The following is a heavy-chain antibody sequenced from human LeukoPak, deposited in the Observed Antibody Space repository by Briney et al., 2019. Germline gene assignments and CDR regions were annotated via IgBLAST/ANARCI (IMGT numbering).Heavy chain of an antibody. Sequence: AASVKVSCKVSGYTLTELSMHWVRQAPGKGLVWVSRIKDDGSHTNYADSVKGRFTISRDNAKNTLSLQMNSLRAEDTAVYYCARGSGIITGIDEWGQGTLVTVSS. CDR2: IKDDGSHT. CDR3: ARGSGIITGIDE. CDR1: GYTLTELS. V-gene: IGHV3-74*01. J-gene: IGHJ4*02. D-gene: IGHD6-25*01.